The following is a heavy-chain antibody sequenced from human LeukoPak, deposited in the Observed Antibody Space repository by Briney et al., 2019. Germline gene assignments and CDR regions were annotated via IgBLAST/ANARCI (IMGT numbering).Heavy chain of an antibody. CDR2: INPNGGST. CDR3: ARDYDFDY. J-gene: IGHJ4*02. V-gene: IGHV1-46*01. D-gene: IGHD4-17*01. CDR1: GYTFTSYY. Sequence: ASVKVSCKASGYTFTSYYIHWVRQAPGQGLEWMGIINPNGGSTSYAQRFQGRVTTTRDTSTTTVYMELSSLRSEDTAVYYCARDYDFDYWGQGTLVTVSS.